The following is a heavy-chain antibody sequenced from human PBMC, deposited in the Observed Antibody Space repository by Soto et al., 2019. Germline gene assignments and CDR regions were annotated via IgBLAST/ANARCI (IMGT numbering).Heavy chain of an antibody. V-gene: IGHV3-23*01. CDR3: ANGDYDFRSGPDDY. Sequence: EVQLLESGGGLVQPGGSLRLSCAASGFTFSSYAMSWVRQAPGKGLEWVSAISGSGGSTYYADSVKGRFTISRDNSKNTLYLQMNSLRAEDTAVYYCANGDYDFRSGPDDYWGQGTLVTVSS. CDR2: ISGSGGST. J-gene: IGHJ4*02. D-gene: IGHD3-3*01. CDR1: GFTFSSYA.